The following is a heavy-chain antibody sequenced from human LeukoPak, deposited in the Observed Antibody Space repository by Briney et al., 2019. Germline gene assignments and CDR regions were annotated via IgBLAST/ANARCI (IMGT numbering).Heavy chain of an antibody. D-gene: IGHD1-20*01. CDR3: TRHEQGLYNWTPTGHDYYYYMDV. J-gene: IGHJ6*03. CDR1: GFTFSGSA. Sequence: GGSLRLSCAASGFTFSGSAMHWVRQASGKGLEWVGRIRSKANSYATAYAASVKGRFTISRDDSKNTAYLQMNSLKTEDTAVYYCTRHEQGLYNWTPTGHDYYYYMDVWGKGTTVTVSS. CDR2: IRSKANSYAT. V-gene: IGHV3-73*01.